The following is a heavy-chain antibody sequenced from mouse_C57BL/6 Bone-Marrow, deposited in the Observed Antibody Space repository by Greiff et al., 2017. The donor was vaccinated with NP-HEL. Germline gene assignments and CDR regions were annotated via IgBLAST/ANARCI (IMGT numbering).Heavy chain of an antibody. J-gene: IGHJ4*01. Sequence: VQVVESGPELVKPGASVKISCKASGYTFTDYYINWVKQRPGQGLEWIGWIFPGSGSTYYNEKFKGKATLTVDKSSSTAYMLLSSLTSEDSAVYFCARCPLYAYDYYAMDYWGQGTSVTVSS. V-gene: IGHV1-75*01. D-gene: IGHD2-2*01. CDR1: GYTFTDYY. CDR2: IFPGSGST. CDR3: ARCPLYAYDYYAMDY.